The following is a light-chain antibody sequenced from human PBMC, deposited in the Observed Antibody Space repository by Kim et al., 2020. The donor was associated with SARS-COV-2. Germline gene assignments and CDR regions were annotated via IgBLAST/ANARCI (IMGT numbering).Light chain of an antibody. CDR2: ATS. V-gene: IGKV1-9*01. Sequence: DIQLTQSPSFLSASVGDRVAITCRASQGISSYLAWYQQKPGKAPKLLIYATSTLQTGVPSRFSGSGFGTEFTLTISSLQPEDFATYYCQQLNTYLSWTFGQGTKVDIK. J-gene: IGKJ1*01. CDR3: QQLNTYLSWT. CDR1: QGISSY.